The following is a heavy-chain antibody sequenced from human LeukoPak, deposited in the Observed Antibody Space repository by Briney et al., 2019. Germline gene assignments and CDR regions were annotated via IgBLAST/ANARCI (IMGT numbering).Heavy chain of an antibody. CDR2: IRNKARSYTT. D-gene: IGHD5-12*01. J-gene: IGHJ6*04. CDR1: GFSFSDHY. CDR3: TGGRSDRGFYGFDV. V-gene: IGHV3-72*01. Sequence: SLRLSCAASGFSFSDHYMDWVRQAPGQGLEWVGRIRNKARSYTTEYAASVRGRFTISRADSKNSMYLQMSRLTIGEPAVYYCTGGRSDRGFYGFDVWGEGTTVIVSS.